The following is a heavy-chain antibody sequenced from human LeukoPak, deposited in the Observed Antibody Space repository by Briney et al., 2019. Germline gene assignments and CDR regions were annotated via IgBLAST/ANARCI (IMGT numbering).Heavy chain of an antibody. V-gene: IGHV3-23*01. CDR2: ISGSGGST. Sequence: GGSLRLSCAASGFTVSSNYMSWVRQAPGKGLEWVSAISGSGGSTYYADSVKGRFTISRDNSKNTLYLQMNSLRAEDTAVYYCARDLYYYDSSGYYYPGGSDYWGQGTLVTVSS. J-gene: IGHJ4*02. CDR1: GFTVSSNY. D-gene: IGHD3-22*01. CDR3: ARDLYYYDSSGYYYPGGSDY.